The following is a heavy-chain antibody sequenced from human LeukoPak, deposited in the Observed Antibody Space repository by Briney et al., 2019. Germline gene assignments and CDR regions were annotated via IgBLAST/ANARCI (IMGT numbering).Heavy chain of an antibody. Sequence: SETLSLTCSVSGGSISSYYWSWIRQPPGKGLEWIGYIYYTGSTNYNPSLKSRVTISVDTSKNQFSLKLSSVTAADTAVYYCARDSGPWGVFDPWGQGTLVTVSS. CDR3: ARDSGPWGVFDP. V-gene: IGHV4-59*01. D-gene: IGHD3-10*01. J-gene: IGHJ5*02. CDR1: GGSISSYY. CDR2: IYYTGST.